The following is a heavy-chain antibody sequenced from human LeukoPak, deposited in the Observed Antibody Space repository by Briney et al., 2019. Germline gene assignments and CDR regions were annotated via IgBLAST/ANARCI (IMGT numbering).Heavy chain of an antibody. Sequence: PSETLSLTCTVSGGSISSYYWSWIRQPPGKGLEWIGYIYYSGSTNYNPSLKSRVTISVDTSKNQFSLKLSSVTAADTAVYYCARGGLLHAFDIWGQGTMVTVSS. CDR2: IYYSGST. CDR3: ARGGLLHAFDI. V-gene: IGHV4-59*01. J-gene: IGHJ3*02. CDR1: GGSISSYY. D-gene: IGHD3-22*01.